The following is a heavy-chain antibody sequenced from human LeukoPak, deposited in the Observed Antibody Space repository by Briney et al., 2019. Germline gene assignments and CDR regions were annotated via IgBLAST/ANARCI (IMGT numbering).Heavy chain of an antibody. V-gene: IGHV3-7*01. D-gene: IGHD2-2*01. J-gene: IGHJ6*03. CDR1: GFTFSSYW. CDR3: ARDLGHRSSTSCYYYYMDV. CDR2: IKQDGSEK. Sequence: GGSLRLSCAASGFTFSSYWMSWVRQAPGKGLEGVANIKQDGSEKYYVDSVKGRFTISRDNAKNSLYLQMNGLRAEDTAVYYCARDLGHRSSTSCYYYYMDVWGKGTTVTVSS.